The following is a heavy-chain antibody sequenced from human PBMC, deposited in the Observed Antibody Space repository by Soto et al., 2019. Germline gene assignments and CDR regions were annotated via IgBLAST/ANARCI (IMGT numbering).Heavy chain of an antibody. J-gene: IGHJ6*02. CDR3: ATRGDTQYGMDV. CDR1: GYSFTSYW. D-gene: IGHD3-10*01. CDR2: IDPSDSYT. V-gene: IGHV5-10-1*01. Sequence: GDSLKISCTGSGYSFTSYWISWVRQMPGKGLDWMGRIDPSDSYTNYSPSFQGHVTISAXXXIXXXYXQXXXLXASDTAMYYCATRGDTQYGMDVWGQGTTVTVAS.